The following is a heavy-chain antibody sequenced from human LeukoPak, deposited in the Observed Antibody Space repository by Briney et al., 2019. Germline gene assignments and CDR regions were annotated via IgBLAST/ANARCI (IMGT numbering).Heavy chain of an antibody. Sequence: ASVKVSCKASGYTFTSYDINWVRQATGQGLEWMGWMNPNSGNTGYAQKFQGRVTMTRNTSISTAYMELSSLRSEDTAVYYCARDTGYCSSTSCYRDDYWGQGTLVTVSS. CDR2: MNPNSGNT. J-gene: IGHJ4*02. D-gene: IGHD2-2*02. CDR3: ARDTGYCSSTSCYRDDY. CDR1: GYTFTSYD. V-gene: IGHV1-8*01.